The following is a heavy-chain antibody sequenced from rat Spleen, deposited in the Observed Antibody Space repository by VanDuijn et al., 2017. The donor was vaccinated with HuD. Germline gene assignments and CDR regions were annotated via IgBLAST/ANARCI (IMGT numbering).Heavy chain of an antibody. J-gene: IGHJ2*01. D-gene: IGHD5-1*01. CDR2: ISYDGSSS. CDR1: GFTFSNYG. V-gene: IGHV5-29*01. CDR3: ASTGSWDYFDY. Sequence: EVQLVESGGGLVQPGRSLKLSCAASGFTFSNYGMAWVRQAPTKGLEWVATISYDGSSSYYRDSVKGRYTISRDNAKNTLYLQMNSLRSEDTATYYCASTGSWDYFDYWGQGVMVTVSS.